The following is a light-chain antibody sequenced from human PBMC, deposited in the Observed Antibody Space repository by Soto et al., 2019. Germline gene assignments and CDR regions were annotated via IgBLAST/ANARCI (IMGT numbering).Light chain of an antibody. Sequence: QSALTQPASVSGPPGQSITISCTGTSSDVGGYNYVSWYQHHPGKAPKLMIYEVTNRPSGVSNRFSGSKSGKTASLTISGLQAEDEADYYCSSYTTTNTYVFGTGTKLTVL. CDR3: SSYTTTNTYV. CDR1: SSDVGGYNY. CDR2: EVT. V-gene: IGLV2-14*01. J-gene: IGLJ1*01.